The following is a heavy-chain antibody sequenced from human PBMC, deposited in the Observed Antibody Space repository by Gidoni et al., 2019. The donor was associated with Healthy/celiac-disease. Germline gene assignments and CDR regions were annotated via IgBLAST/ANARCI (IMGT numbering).Heavy chain of an antibody. CDR1: GFTFSSYG. J-gene: IGHJ4*02. V-gene: IGHV3-30*18. D-gene: IGHD1-26*01. Sequence: QVQLVESGGGVVQPGRSLSLSCAASGFTFSSYGMHWVRQAPGQGLEWVAVISYDGSNKYYADSVKGRFTISRDNSKNTLYLQMNSLRAEDTAVYYCAKDVGATETADYWGQGTLVTVSS. CDR3: AKDVGATETADY. CDR2: ISYDGSNK.